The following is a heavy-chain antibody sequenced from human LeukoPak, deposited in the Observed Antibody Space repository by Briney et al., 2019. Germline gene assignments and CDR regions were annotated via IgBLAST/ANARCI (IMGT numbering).Heavy chain of an antibody. D-gene: IGHD3-10*01. V-gene: IGHV4-61*01. J-gene: IGHJ4*02. CDR3: ARAEYYFDY. CDR1: GGSVSSGSYY. CDR2: IYYSGST. Sequence: SETLSLTCTVSGGSVSSGSYYWSWIRQPPGKGLEWIGYIYYSGSTNYNPSLKSRVTISVDTSKNQFSLKLSSVTAADTAVYYCARAEYYFDYWGQGTLVTVSS.